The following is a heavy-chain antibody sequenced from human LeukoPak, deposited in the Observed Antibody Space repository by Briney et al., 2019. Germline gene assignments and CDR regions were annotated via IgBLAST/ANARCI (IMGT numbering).Heavy chain of an antibody. CDR1: GFTFSSYA. CDR3: ARDLDY. Sequence: GSLRLSCAASGFTFSSYAMHWVRQAPGKGLEWVAVISYDGSNKYYADSVKGRFTISRDNSKNTLYLQMNSLRAEDTAVYYCARDLDYWGQGTLVTVSS. V-gene: IGHV3-30-3*01. J-gene: IGHJ4*02. CDR2: ISYDGSNK.